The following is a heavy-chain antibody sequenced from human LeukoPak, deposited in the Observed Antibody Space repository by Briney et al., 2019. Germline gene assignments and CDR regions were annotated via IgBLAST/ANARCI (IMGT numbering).Heavy chain of an antibody. D-gene: IGHD6-13*01. Sequence: ASVKVSCKASGGTFSSYAISWVRQAPGQGLEWMGGIIPIFGTANYAQKFQGRDTITTDESTSTAYMELSSLRSEDTAVYYCARSEAAAGTWYNWFDPWGQGTLVTVSS. J-gene: IGHJ5*02. V-gene: IGHV1-69*05. CDR1: GGTFSSYA. CDR2: IIPIFGTA. CDR3: ARSEAAAGTWYNWFDP.